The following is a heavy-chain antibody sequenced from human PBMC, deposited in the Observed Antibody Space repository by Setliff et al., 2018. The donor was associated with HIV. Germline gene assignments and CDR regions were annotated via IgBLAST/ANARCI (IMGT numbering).Heavy chain of an antibody. V-gene: IGHV1-69*05. D-gene: IGHD6-13*01. Sequence: SVKVSCKVSGGTFGGNAFSWVRQAPGQGLEWMGGIIPIFGTTNYAQRFQDRVSITTDESTGTVYMELSSLRSDDTAVYYCASSWSRVPYYGMDVWGQGTTVTVSS. CDR3: ASSWSRVPYYGMDV. CDR2: IIPIFGTT. CDR1: GGTFGGNA. J-gene: IGHJ6*02.